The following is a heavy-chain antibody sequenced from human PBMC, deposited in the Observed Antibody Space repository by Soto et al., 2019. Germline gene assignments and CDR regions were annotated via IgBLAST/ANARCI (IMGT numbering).Heavy chain of an antibody. V-gene: IGHV3-21*01. CDR2: ISSSSSYI. CDR1: GFTFSSYS. Sequence: GGSLRLSCAASGFTFSSYSMNWVRQAPGKGLEWVSSISSSSSYIYYADSVKGRFTISRDNAKNSLYLQMNSLRAEDTAVYYCARDHVGSGSGLGYYYGMDVWGQGTTVTVS. D-gene: IGHD3-10*01. CDR3: ARDHVGSGSGLGYYYGMDV. J-gene: IGHJ6*02.